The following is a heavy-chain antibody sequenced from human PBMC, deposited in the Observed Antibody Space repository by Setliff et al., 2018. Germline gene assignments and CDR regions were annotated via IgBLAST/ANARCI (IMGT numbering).Heavy chain of an antibody. V-gene: IGHV4-59*04. CDR1: GGSISSYY. D-gene: IGHD1-26*01. Sequence: SETLSLTCTVSGGSISSYYWSWIRQPPGMRLEWIGEIIHSGSAYYNPSLKSRVTMSVDTSKNQFSLHLTSVTAADTAVYYCAREVGTSTSSDAFDVWGQGIMVTVSS. J-gene: IGHJ3*01. CDR3: AREVGTSTSSDAFDV. CDR2: IIHSGSA.